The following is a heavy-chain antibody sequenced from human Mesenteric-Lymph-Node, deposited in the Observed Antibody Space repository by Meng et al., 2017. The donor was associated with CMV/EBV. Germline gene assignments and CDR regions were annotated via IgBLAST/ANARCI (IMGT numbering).Heavy chain of an antibody. CDR3: TTDRPLSGGGLIEI. D-gene: IGHD1-26*01. Sequence: GESLKISCAASGFTFSSYAMSWVRQAPGKGLEWVSVIYSDGTGTYYADSVKGRFTISRHNSKNTLYLQMNSLRAEDTALYYSTTDRPLSGGGLIEIWGQGTMVTVSS. CDR1: GFTFSSYA. V-gene: IGHV3-23*03. CDR2: IYSDGTGT. J-gene: IGHJ3*02.